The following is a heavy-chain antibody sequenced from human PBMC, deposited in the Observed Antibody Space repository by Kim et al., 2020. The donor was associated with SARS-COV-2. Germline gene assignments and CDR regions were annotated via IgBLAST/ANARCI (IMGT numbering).Heavy chain of an antibody. CDR2: ISYDGSNK. CDR3: AKDRVDTAMVTDY. Sequence: GGSLRLSCAASGFTFSSYGMHWVRQAPGKGLEWVAVISYDGSNKYYADSVKGRFTISRDNSKNTLYLQMNSLRAEDTAVYYCAKDRVDTAMVTDYWGQGTLVTVSS. D-gene: IGHD5-18*01. J-gene: IGHJ4*02. V-gene: IGHV3-30*18. CDR1: GFTFSSYG.